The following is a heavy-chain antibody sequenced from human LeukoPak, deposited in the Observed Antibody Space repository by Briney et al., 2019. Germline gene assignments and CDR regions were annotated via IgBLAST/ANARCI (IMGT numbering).Heavy chain of an antibody. J-gene: IGHJ4*02. CDR3: ARSPALLWFGELHPYYFDY. CDR1: GYTFTGYY. D-gene: IGHD3-10*01. CDR2: INPNSGGT. V-gene: IGHV1-2*02. Sequence: GASVKVSCKASGYTFTGYYMHWVRQAPGQGLEWMGWINPNSGGTNYAQKFQGRVTMTRDTSISTAYMELCRLRSDDTAVYYCARSPALLWFGELHPYYFDYWGQGTLVTVSS.